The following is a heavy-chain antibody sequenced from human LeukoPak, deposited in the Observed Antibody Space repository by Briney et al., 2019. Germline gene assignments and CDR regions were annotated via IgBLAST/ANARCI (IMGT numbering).Heavy chain of an antibody. CDR3: AREDEVGTTWSWFDP. V-gene: IGHV6-1*01. CDR1: GDSVSSNSAA. J-gene: IGHJ5*02. D-gene: IGHD1-26*01. Sequence: SQTLSLTCALSGDSVSSNSAAWNWIRPSPWRGLEWVVRKYYRSKWFNNYAVSVKSRINITPDTSKNQSSLQLNSVTPEDTAVYYCAREDEVGTTWSWFDPWGQGTPVTVSS. CDR2: KYYRSKWFN.